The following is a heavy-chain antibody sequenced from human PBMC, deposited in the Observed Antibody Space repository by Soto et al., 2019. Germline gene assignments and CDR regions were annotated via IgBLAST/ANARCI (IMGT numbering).Heavy chain of an antibody. D-gene: IGHD3-22*01. CDR1: GFTFSSYG. CDR2: ISYDGSNK. V-gene: IGHV3-30*03. J-gene: IGHJ4*02. CDR3: ASQDSSGYYSFAGIFDY. Sequence: SLRLSCAASGFTFSSYGMHLGLQAACKGLEWVAVISYDGSNKYYADSVKGRFTISRDNSKNTLYLQMNSLRAEDTAVYYCASQDSSGYYSFAGIFDYWGQGTLVTVSS.